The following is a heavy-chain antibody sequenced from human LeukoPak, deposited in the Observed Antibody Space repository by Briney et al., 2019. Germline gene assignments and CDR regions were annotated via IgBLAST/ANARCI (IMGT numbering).Heavy chain of an antibody. CDR3: AIRYYDFWSGLAPPFDY. Sequence: SETLSLTCTVSGGSIRRSSYYWGWIRQPPGKGLEWIGSIYYSGSTYYNPSLKSRVTISVDTSKNQFSLKLSSVTAADTAVYYCAIRYYDFWSGLAPPFDYWGQGTLVTVSS. CDR2: IYYSGST. V-gene: IGHV4-39*07. CDR1: GGSIRRSSYY. D-gene: IGHD3-3*01. J-gene: IGHJ4*02.